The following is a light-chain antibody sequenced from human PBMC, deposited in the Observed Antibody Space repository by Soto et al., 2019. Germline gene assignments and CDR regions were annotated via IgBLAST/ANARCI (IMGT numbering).Light chain of an antibody. V-gene: IGKV3-20*01. Sequence: EIVLTQSPGTLSLSPGERATLSCRASQSVSSSYLAWYQQKPGQAPRLLIYGASSRATGIPDRFSGSGSGTAFTLTISRLEPEDFAVYYCQQYGSSPQTFGGGTKVEIK. CDR2: GAS. J-gene: IGKJ4*01. CDR1: QSVSSSY. CDR3: QQYGSSPQT.